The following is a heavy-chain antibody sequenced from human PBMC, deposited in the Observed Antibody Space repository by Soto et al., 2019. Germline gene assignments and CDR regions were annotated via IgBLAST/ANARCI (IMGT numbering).Heavy chain of an antibody. Sequence: EVQLLESGGGLVQPGGSLRLSCAASGFTFSSYAMSWVRQAPGKGLEWVSLISGGGGSTYYADSVKGRFTISRDNSRNTWYLQMNSLRAEDRAVYYCAKGAPSPGPYYDFWSGYYTREARIGQGPNWFDPWGQGTLVTVSS. D-gene: IGHD3-3*01. CDR2: ISGGGGST. J-gene: IGHJ5*02. CDR3: AKGAPSPGPYYDFWSGYYTREARIGQGPNWFDP. CDR1: GFTFSSYA. V-gene: IGHV3-23*01.